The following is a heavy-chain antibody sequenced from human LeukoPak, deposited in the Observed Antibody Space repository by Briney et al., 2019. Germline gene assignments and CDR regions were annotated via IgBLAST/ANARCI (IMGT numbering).Heavy chain of an antibody. V-gene: IGHV4-59*08. Sequence: PSETLSLTCTVSGGSISSYYWSWIRQPPGKGLEWIGYIYYSGSTNYNPSLKSRVTISVDTSKNQFSLKLSSVTAADTAVYYCARHLYPRRGFRHYYYYGMDVWGQGTTVTVSS. J-gene: IGHJ6*02. CDR1: GGSISSYY. CDR3: ARHLYPRRGFRHYYYYGMDV. CDR2: IYYSGST. D-gene: IGHD2-8*01.